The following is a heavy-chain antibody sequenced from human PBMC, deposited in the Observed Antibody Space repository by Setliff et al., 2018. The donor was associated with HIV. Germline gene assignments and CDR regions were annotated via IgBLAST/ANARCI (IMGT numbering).Heavy chain of an antibody. V-gene: IGHV1-3*01. CDR2: ITGGSGNT. CDR3: ARAGAVETTHFDY. J-gene: IGHJ4*02. D-gene: IGHD1-7*01. Sequence: ASVKVSCKASGYTFISYAIHWVRQAPGQSLEWMGWITGGSGNTKYSEKFQGRVTLTRDTSASTAYMELRTLRSDDTAVYYCARAGAVETTHFDYWGQGALVTVSS. CDR1: GYTFISYA.